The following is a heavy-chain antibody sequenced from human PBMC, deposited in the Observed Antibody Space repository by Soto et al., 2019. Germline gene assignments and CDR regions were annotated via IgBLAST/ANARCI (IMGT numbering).Heavy chain of an antibody. CDR3: ARAQFYSGSGNYNNLMFDA. Sequence: KASETLSLTCAVYGGSFSGYYWSWIRQPPGGGLEWIGYMYHSGTFLKSPSLKTRLTMSLDMSKNQFSLTLNSMTAADTAVYYCARAQFYSGSGNYNNLMFDAWGQGIQVTVSS. J-gene: IGHJ5*02. CDR2: MYHSGTF. V-gene: IGHV4-34*11. CDR1: GGSFSGYY. D-gene: IGHD3-10*01.